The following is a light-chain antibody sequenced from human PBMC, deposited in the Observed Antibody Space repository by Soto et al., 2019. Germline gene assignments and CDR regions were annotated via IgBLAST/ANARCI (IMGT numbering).Light chain of an antibody. CDR2: GIS. V-gene: IGKV1-6*01. J-gene: IGKJ2*03. CDR1: QAIRND. Sequence: IQMTQSRSSLSASVGDTVTFTCRASQAIRNDLGWFQQRPGKPPKLLIYGISILQTGVPSRFSGSGSGTVFTLTISGLQPEDFATYYCLHDALFPYSFGQGTRLEI. CDR3: LHDALFPYS.